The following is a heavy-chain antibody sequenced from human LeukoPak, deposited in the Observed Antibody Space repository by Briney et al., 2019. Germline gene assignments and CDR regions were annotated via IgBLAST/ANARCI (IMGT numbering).Heavy chain of an antibody. J-gene: IGHJ4*02. CDR3: AKGSDGQWLEGGYFDY. D-gene: IGHD6-19*01. Sequence: PGGSLRLSCAAPGFTFSNYNMNWVRQAPGKGLEWISSITSSSSYKFYADSVKGRFTISRDNAKNSLYLQMNSLRAEDTALYYCAKGSDGQWLEGGYFDYWGQGTLVTVSS. CDR1: GFTFSNYN. V-gene: IGHV3-21*04. CDR2: ITSSSSYK.